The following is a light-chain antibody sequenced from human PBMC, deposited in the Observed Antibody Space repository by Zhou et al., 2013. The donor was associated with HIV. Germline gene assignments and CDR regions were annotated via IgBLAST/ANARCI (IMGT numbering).Light chain of an antibody. V-gene: IGKV3-15*01. J-gene: IGKJ1*01. CDR2: ETS. Sequence: EIAMTQSPATLSVSPGERVVLSCRASQTISSNLAWYQQRPGQVPGLLIYETSTRAPGIPARFSGSGSGTDFTLTISSLQSEDFAVYYCQQYNNWPLWTFGQGTKVEIK. CDR1: QTISSN. CDR3: QQYNNWPLWT.